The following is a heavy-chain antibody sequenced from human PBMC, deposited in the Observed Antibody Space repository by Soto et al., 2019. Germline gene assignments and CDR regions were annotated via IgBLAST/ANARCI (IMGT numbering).Heavy chain of an antibody. Sequence: EVQLVESGGGLVKPGGSLRLSCAASGFTFSSYSMNWVRQAPGKGLEWVSSISSSSSYIYYADSVKGRFTISRDNAKNSLYLQMNSLRAEDTAVYYCARDGDYGDSYFDYWGQGTLVTVSS. CDR3: ARDGDYGDSYFDY. V-gene: IGHV3-21*01. CDR2: ISSSSSYI. D-gene: IGHD4-17*01. J-gene: IGHJ4*02. CDR1: GFTFSSYS.